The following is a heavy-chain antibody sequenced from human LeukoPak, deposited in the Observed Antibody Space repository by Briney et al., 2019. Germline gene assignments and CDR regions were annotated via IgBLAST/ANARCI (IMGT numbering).Heavy chain of an antibody. D-gene: IGHD6-19*01. CDR2: INHDGTT. CDR1: GASFSGNY. J-gene: IGHJ4*02. CDR3: ASGSGWSFRY. Sequence: SETLSLTCDGSGASFSGNYWSWLRQSPGKGLEWIAEINHDGTTNFNTSLKSRVTISRDTSNNHFSLKLSSVTAADTAVYFCASGSGWSFRYWAQGTLVTVSS. V-gene: IGHV4-34*01.